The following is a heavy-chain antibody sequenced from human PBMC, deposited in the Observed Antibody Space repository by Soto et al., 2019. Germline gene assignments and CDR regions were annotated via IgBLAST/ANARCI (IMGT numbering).Heavy chain of an antibody. Sequence: GGSLRLSCAASGFSFSSSGMHWVRQRPGKGLEWVAVVSYDGNHKYYADSVKGRFTGSRDNSKNTLYLQMDSLRAEDTAVYYCAKGLWSGYSPFYSWGQGTLVTVSS. CDR3: AKGLWSGYSPFYS. J-gene: IGHJ4*02. D-gene: IGHD3-3*01. V-gene: IGHV3-30*18. CDR1: GFSFSSSG. CDR2: VSYDGNHK.